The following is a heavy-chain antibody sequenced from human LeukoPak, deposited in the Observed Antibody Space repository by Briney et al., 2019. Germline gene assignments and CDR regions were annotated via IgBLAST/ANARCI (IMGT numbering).Heavy chain of an antibody. CDR1: GLTFRIYA. CDR3: AKESRYSSGWSLLYYFDY. D-gene: IGHD6-19*01. J-gene: IGHJ4*02. Sequence: GGSLRLSSAPSGLTFRIYAMSWVRQAPGKGLGWVSAISGSGGSTYYADSVKGRFTISRDNSKNTLYLQMNSLRGEDTAVYYCAKESRYSSGWSLLYYFDYWGQGTLVTVSS. CDR2: ISGSGGST. V-gene: IGHV3-23*01.